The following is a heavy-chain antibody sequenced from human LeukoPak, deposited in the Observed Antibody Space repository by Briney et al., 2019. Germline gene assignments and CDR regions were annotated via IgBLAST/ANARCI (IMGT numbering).Heavy chain of an antibody. Sequence: GGSLRLSCAASGFNFNNAWMSWVRQAPGKGLEWVSVIYSGGSTFYADSVKGRFTISRDNSKNTLYLQMNSLRAEDTAVYYCASDSYSPEYFQHWGQGTLVTVSS. J-gene: IGHJ1*01. CDR3: ASDSYSPEYFQH. D-gene: IGHD2-15*01. CDR1: GFNFNNAW. CDR2: IYSGGST. V-gene: IGHV3-66*01.